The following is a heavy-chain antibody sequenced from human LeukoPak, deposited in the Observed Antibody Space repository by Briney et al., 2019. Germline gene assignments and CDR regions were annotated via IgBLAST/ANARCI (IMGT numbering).Heavy chain of an antibody. J-gene: IGHJ4*02. CDR1: GYTFNSYA. CDR3: ARVTPPLPPLVVPAADLGFDY. CDR2: INAGNGNT. V-gene: IGHV1-3*01. Sequence: GASVKVACKASGYTFNSYAMHWVRQAPGQRLEWMGWINAGNGNTKYSQKFQGRVTITRDTSASTPYMELNSLRSQHTAVYYCARVTPPLPPLVVPAADLGFDYWGQGTLVTVSS. D-gene: IGHD2-2*01.